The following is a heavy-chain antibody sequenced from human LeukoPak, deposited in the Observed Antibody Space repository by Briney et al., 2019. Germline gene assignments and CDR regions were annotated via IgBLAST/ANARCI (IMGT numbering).Heavy chain of an antibody. Sequence: SGGSLRLSCAASGFTFSSYAMSWVRQAPGKGLEWVSAISGSGGNTYYADSVKGRFTISRDNSKNTLYLQMNSLRAEDTAVYYCAKVPLGDSYYFDYWGQGTLVTVSS. D-gene: IGHD2-21*02. CDR2: ISGSGGNT. CDR1: GFTFSSYA. CDR3: AKVPLGDSYYFDY. J-gene: IGHJ4*02. V-gene: IGHV3-23*01.